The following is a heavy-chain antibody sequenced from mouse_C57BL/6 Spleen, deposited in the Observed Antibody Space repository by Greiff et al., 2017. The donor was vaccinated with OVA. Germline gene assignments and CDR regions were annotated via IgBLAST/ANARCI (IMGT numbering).Heavy chain of an antibody. D-gene: IGHD2-1*01. CDR2: ISYDGSN. CDR1: GYSITSGYY. V-gene: IGHV3-6*01. J-gene: IGHJ4*01. Sequence: EVKLMESGPGLVKPSQSLSLTCSVTGYSITSGYYWNWIRQFPGNKLEWMGYISYDGSNNYNPSLKNRISITRETSKNQFFLKLNSVTTEDTATYYCAREGLYYGNPDYYAMDYWGQGTSVTVSS. CDR3: AREGLYYGNPDYYAMDY.